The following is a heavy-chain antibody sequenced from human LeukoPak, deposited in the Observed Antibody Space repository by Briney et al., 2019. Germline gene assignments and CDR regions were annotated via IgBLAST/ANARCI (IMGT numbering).Heavy chain of an antibody. J-gene: IGHJ4*02. CDR1: GGSINISDYY. Sequence: SETLSLTCTVSGGSINISDYYWGWIRQPPGKGLEWIRCMHYSGNTYYNPSLRSRVTISVDKSENQFSLKVRSVTAADTAVYYCARRGTIDSGRPWNWGQGTLVTVSS. D-gene: IGHD1-26*01. CDR3: ARRGTIDSGRPWN. CDR2: MHYSGNT. V-gene: IGHV4-39*01.